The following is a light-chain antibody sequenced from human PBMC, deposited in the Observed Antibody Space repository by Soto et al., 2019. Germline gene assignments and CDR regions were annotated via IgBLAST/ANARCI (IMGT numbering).Light chain of an antibody. J-gene: IGKJ1*01. CDR3: QDDGTSALWT. CDR1: QNIRGNE. CDR2: RGS. V-gene: IGKV3-20*01. Sequence: VLTQSPGTLSRSPGERTTLSCRASQNIRGNEVAWYQQKPGQPPRLLIYRGSSRAPGIPERFSGRVSGKEFTLNLSSLEPDVVAVYSWQDDGTSALWTFGQGTRVEIK.